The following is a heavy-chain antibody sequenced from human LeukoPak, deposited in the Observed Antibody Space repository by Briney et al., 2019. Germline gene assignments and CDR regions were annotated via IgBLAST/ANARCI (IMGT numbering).Heavy chain of an antibody. V-gene: IGHV1-18*01. J-gene: IGHJ4*02. D-gene: IGHD4-11*01. CDR1: GYSLSSNG. CDR2: ISDYSGNT. CDR3: AREGATDYYFDP. Sequence: SVKVSCKASGYSLSSNGISWARQAPGQGLEWMGWISDYSGNTKYAQNFQDRVTLTTDRSTNTAYMELRSLRSDDTAVYYCAREGATDYYFDPWGQGTLVTVSS.